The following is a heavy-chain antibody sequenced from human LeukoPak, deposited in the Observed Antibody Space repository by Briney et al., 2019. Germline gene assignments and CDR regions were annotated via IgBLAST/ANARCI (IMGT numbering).Heavy chain of an antibody. Sequence: SETLSLTCAVYGGSFSGYYWSWIRQPPGKGLEWIGEINHSGSTNYNPSLKSRVTISVDTSKNQFSLKLSSVTAADTAVYYCARGPYRFGVVTPGYFDYWGQGTLVTVSS. V-gene: IGHV4-34*01. CDR2: INHSGST. J-gene: IGHJ4*02. CDR3: ARGPYRFGVVTPGYFDY. D-gene: IGHD3-3*01. CDR1: GGSFSGYY.